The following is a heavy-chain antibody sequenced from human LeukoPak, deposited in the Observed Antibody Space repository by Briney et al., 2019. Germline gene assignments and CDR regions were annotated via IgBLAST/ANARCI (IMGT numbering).Heavy chain of an antibody. V-gene: IGHV1-69*01. CDR2: IIPIFGTA. D-gene: IGHD3-3*01. CDR3: ARVAAPYYDFWSGSPYYFDY. CDR1: GGNFSSYA. J-gene: IGHJ4*02. Sequence: SVKVSCKASGGNFSSYAISWVRQAPGQGLEWMGGIIPIFGTANYAQKFQGRVTITADESTSTAYMELSSLRSEDTAVYYCARVAAPYYDFWSGSPYYFDYWGQGTLVTVSS.